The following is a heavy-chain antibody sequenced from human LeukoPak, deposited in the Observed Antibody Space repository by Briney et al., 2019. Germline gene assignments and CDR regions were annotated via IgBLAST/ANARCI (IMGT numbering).Heavy chain of an antibody. CDR3: ARGRSLDY. V-gene: IGHV4-59*01. Sequence: SQTLSLTCTVSGGSISSYYWSWIRQPPGKGLEWIGYIYYSGSTNYNPSLKSRVTISVDTSKNQFSLKLSSVTAADTAVYYCARGRSLDYWGQGTLVTVSS. J-gene: IGHJ4*02. CDR1: GGSISSYY. CDR2: IYYSGST.